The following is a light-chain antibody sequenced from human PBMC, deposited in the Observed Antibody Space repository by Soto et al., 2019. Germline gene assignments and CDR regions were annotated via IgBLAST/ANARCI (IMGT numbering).Light chain of an antibody. J-gene: IGLJ2*01. CDR2: TNN. CDR1: SSNIGSNT. V-gene: IGLV1-44*01. Sequence: QSVLTQPPSASGTPGQRVTISCSGSSSNIGSNTVNWYQQLPGTAPKLFIHTNNQRPSGVPDRFSGSKSGTSGSLAISGLQPEDEADYYCAAWDNSLSALVFGGGTKLTVL. CDR3: AAWDNSLSALV.